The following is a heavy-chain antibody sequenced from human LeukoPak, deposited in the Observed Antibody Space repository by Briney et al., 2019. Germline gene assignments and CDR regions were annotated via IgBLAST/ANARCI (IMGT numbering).Heavy chain of an antibody. CDR1: GGSISSYY. J-gene: IGHJ2*01. D-gene: IGHD1-26*01. V-gene: IGHV4-59*01. CDR3: ARVSGSYSRGSWYWYFDL. CDR2: IFYSGST. Sequence: SETLSLTCTVSGGSISSYYWSWIRQPPGKGLEWIGYIFYSGSTNYNPSLKSRVTISVDTSKNQFSLKLSSVTAADTAVYYCARVSGSYSRGSWYWYFDLWGRGTLVTVSS.